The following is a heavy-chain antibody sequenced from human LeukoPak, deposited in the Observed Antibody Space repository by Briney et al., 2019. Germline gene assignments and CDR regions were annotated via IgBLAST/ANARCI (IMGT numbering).Heavy chain of an antibody. D-gene: IGHD6-19*01. J-gene: IGHJ4*02. Sequence: GGSLRLSCAASGFTFSTYWMSWVRQAPGKGLEWVANINQDGGAKHYVDSVKGRFTISRDNARNSLYLQMNSLRAEDTAVYYCARLRLGSSGWHYSDYWGQGTLVTVSS. V-gene: IGHV3-7*02. CDR1: GFTFSTYW. CDR3: ARLRLGSSGWHYSDY. CDR2: INQDGGAK.